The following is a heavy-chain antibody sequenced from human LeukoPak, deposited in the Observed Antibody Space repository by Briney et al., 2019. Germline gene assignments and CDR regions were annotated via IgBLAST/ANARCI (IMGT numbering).Heavy chain of an antibody. D-gene: IGHD3-10*01. CDR3: ARAIYYGSGSLYDY. CDR2: IYTSGST. CDR1: GGSISSYY. V-gene: IGHV4-4*07. Sequence: KPSETLSLTCTVSGGSISSYYWGWIRQPAGKGLEWIGRIYTSGSTNYNPSLKSRVTMSVDTSKNQFSLKLSSVTAADTAVYYCARAIYYGSGSLYDYWGQGTLVTVSS. J-gene: IGHJ4*02.